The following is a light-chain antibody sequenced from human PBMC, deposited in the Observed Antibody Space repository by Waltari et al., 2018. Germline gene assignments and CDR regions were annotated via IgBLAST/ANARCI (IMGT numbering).Light chain of an antibody. V-gene: IGKV3-20*01. CDR1: QSISRNY. CDR3: QQYDSSPKT. Sequence: EIVLTQSPGTLSLSPGERATLSCRASQSISRNYLAWYQQKTGQAPRLLIYGPAGRATGIPDRFSGSGSGTDFTLTISGLEPEDVAVYYCQQYDSSPKTFGQGTKVEIK. J-gene: IGKJ1*01. CDR2: GPA.